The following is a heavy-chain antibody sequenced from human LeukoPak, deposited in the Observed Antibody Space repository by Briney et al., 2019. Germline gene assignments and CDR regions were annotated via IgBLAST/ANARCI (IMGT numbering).Heavy chain of an antibody. CDR1: GYTFTSYG. D-gene: IGHD3-22*01. CDR3: ARPARAYDSSGYYGY. V-gene: IGHV1-18*01. Sequence: ASVKVSXKASGYTFTSYGISWVRQAPGQGLEWMGWISAYNGNTNYAQKLQGRVTMTTDTSTSTAYMELRSLRSDDTAVYYCARPARAYDSSGYYGYWGQGTLVTVSS. CDR2: ISAYNGNT. J-gene: IGHJ4*02.